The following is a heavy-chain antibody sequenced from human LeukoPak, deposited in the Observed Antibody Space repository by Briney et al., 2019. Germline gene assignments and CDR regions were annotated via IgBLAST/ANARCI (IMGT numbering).Heavy chain of an antibody. J-gene: IGHJ3*01. V-gene: IGHV3-23*01. CDR3: ARRDEKYYYDSSGYLRL. CDR1: GFTFSTYG. Sequence: GGSLRLSCAASGFTFSTYGMSWVRQAPGKGLEWVSGISGSGGATYYADSVKGRFTISRDDPHNTLYLQMNSLRGEDTAVYYCARRDEKYYYDSSGYLRLWGQGTMVTVSS. CDR2: ISGSGGAT. D-gene: IGHD3-22*01.